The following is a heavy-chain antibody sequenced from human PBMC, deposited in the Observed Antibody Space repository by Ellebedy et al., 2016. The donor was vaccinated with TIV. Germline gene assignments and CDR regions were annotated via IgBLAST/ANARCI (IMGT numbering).Heavy chain of an antibody. V-gene: IGHV1-18*04. D-gene: IGHD3-22*01. J-gene: IGHJ4*02. CDR1: GYTFTSYG. Sequence: ASVKVSXKASGYTFTSYGISWVRQAPGQGLEWMGWISAYNGNTNYAQKLQGRVTMTTDTSTSTAYMELRSLRSDDTAVYYCARDYYDSSGYGYYFDYWGQGTLVTVSS. CDR2: ISAYNGNT. CDR3: ARDYYDSSGYGYYFDY.